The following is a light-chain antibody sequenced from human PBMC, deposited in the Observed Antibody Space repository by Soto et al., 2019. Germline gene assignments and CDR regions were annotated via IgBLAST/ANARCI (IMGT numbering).Light chain of an antibody. CDR1: QIISNSY. J-gene: IGKJ4*01. CDR2: DAS. CDR3: QHYSTSLLT. Sequence: EIVLTQSPGTLSLSPGERDTLSCRASQIISNSYLAWYQQKPGQAPRLLIYDASSRATGIPDRFSGSGSGTDFTLTISRQEPDDFAVYYCQHYSTSLLTFGGGTKVEIK. V-gene: IGKV3-20*01.